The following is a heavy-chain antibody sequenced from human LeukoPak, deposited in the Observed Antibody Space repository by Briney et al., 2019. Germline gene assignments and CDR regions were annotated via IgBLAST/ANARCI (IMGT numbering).Heavy chain of an antibody. Sequence: SETLSLTCAVYGGPFSGYYWSWIRQPPGKGLEWIGEINHSGSTNYNPSLKSRVTISVDTSKNQFSLKLSSVTAADTAVYYCARALSPFTVGYTYYYYYGMDVWGQGTTVTVSS. J-gene: IGHJ6*02. CDR3: ARALSPFTVGYTYYYYYGMDV. D-gene: IGHD2-15*01. CDR2: INHSGST. V-gene: IGHV4-34*01. CDR1: GGPFSGYY.